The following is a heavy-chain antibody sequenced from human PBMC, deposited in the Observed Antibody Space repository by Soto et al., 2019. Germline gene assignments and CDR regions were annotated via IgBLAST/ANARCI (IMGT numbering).Heavy chain of an antibody. CDR3: ARGRYYDILTGYWHYYGMDV. CDR2: INAGNGNT. D-gene: IGHD3-9*01. CDR1: GYTFTSYA. J-gene: IGHJ6*01. V-gene: IGHV1-3*01. Sequence: ASVKVSCKASGYTFTSYAMHWVRQAPGQRLEWMGWINAGNGNTKYSQKFQGRVTITRDTSASTAYMELSSLRSEDTAVYYCARGRYYDILTGYWHYYGMDVWGQGILVTVSS.